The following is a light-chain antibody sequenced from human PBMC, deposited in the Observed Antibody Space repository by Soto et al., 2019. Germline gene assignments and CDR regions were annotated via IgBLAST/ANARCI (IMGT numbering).Light chain of an antibody. CDR2: DVS. CDR3: SSYTSSSTLVV. CDR1: SSDVGGYNY. Sequence: QSALTQPASVSGSPGQSITISCTGTSSDVGGYNYVSWYQQHPGKAPKLMIYDVSNRPSGVSNRFSGSKSGNTASLTISWLQAEDDADYYCSSYTSSSTLVVFGGGTKVTVL. J-gene: IGLJ2*01. V-gene: IGLV2-14*01.